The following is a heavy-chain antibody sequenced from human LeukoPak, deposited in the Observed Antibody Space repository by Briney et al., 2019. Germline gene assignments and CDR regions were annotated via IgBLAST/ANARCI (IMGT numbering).Heavy chain of an antibody. D-gene: IGHD4-23*01. CDR1: GYTFTSYY. CDR2: INPSGGGT. CDR3: ARGYYGGLAWCDY. V-gene: IGHV1-46*01. J-gene: IGHJ4*02. Sequence: GAPVKVSCKASGYTFTSYYVHWVRQAPGQGLEWMGVINPSGGGTSYAQKFQGRVTMTRDTSTATVYMNLSSLRSEDTAVYYCARGYYGGLAWCDYWGQGTLVTVSS.